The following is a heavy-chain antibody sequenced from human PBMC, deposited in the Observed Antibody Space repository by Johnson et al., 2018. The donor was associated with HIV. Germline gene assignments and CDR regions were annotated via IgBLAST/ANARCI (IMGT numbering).Heavy chain of an antibody. D-gene: IGHD2-21*01. CDR2: ISSSGNPI. CDR3: ARDWVIGDAFDI. V-gene: IGHV3-11*04. J-gene: IGHJ3*02. CDR1: GFIFSDYY. Sequence: QVQLVESGGGLVKPGGSLRLSCAASGFIFSDYYMSWIRQAPGKGLEWVSYISSSGNPIYYADSVKGRFTISRDNAKNSLYLQMNSLIAEDTAVYYCARDWVIGDAFDIWGQGTKVTVSS.